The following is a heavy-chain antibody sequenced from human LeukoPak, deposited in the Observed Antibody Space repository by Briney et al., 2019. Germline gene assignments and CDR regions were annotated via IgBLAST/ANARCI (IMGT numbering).Heavy chain of an antibody. V-gene: IGHV1-69*13. Sequence: SVTVSCKASGGTFSSYAISCVRQAPGQGLEWVGEIIPIFGTANYAQKFQGRVTITVDESTSTAYMELSSLRSEDTAVYYCASNGDYLDLFDYWGQGILVSVSS. D-gene: IGHD4-17*01. CDR2: IIPIFGTA. J-gene: IGHJ4*02. CDR3: ASNGDYLDLFDY. CDR1: GGTFSSYA.